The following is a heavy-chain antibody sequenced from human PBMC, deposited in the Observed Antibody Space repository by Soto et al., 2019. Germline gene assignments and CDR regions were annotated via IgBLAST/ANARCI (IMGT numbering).Heavy chain of an antibody. D-gene: IGHD3-9*01. CDR3: ARISDWPYNWFDP. V-gene: IGHV4-59*08. CDR2: IYYSGST. CDR1: GGSISSYY. J-gene: IGHJ5*02. Sequence: SETLSLNFTVSGGSISSYYWSWIRQPPGKGLEWIGYIYYSGSTNYNPSLKSRVTISVDTSKNQFSLKLNSVTAADTAMYYCARISDWPYNWFDPWGQGTLVTVS.